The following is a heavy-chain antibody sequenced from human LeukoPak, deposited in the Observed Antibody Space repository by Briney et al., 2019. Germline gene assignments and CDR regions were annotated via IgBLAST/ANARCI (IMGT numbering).Heavy chain of an antibody. Sequence: ASVKVSCTASGYTFTSYGISWVRQAPGQGLEWMGWISAYNGNTNYAQTLQGRVTMTTDTSTSTAYMELRSLRSDDTAVYYCARSGYYGSGSYHNWFDPWGQGTLVTVSS. J-gene: IGHJ5*02. D-gene: IGHD3-10*01. CDR2: ISAYNGNT. V-gene: IGHV1-18*04. CDR1: GYTFTSYG. CDR3: ARSGYYGSGSYHNWFDP.